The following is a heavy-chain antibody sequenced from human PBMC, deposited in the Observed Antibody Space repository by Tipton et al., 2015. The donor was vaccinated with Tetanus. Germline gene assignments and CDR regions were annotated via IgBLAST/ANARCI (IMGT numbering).Heavy chain of an antibody. D-gene: IGHD3-22*01. V-gene: IGHV4-59*11. CDR3: TGDDYYDTSLRDYYGMDV. CDR2: IDHSGNT. J-gene: IGHJ6*02. Sequence: LRLSCTVSGGSLSSLLWTWTRLSPGKGLEWIGYIDHSGNTNYNPSLRSRVTMSLDTSKNQFSLKVTSVTAADTAVYFCTGDDYYDTSLRDYYGMDVWGPGTMVSVSS. CDR1: GGSLSSLL.